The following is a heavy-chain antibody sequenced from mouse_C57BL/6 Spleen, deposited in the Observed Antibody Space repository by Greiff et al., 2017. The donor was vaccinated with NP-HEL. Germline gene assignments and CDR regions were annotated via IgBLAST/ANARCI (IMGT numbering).Heavy chain of an antibody. D-gene: IGHD2-3*01. CDR3: ASLYDGYSYAMDC. Sequence: QVQLQQPGAELVKPGASVQMSCKASGYTFTSYWITWVQQRPGQGLEWIGDIYPGSGSTNYNEKFKSKPTLTVDTSSSTAYMQISSLTSADSAVYDRASLYDGYSYAMDCWGQGTSATVSS. J-gene: IGHJ4*01. CDR2: IYPGSGST. CDR1: GYTFTSYW. V-gene: IGHV1-55*01.